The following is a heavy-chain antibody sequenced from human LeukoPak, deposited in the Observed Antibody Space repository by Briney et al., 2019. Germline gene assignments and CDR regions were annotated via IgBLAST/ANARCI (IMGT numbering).Heavy chain of an antibody. CDR1: GGSISSHY. CDR2: IYYSGST. CDR3: ARETIAAAGMWFDY. D-gene: IGHD6-13*01. V-gene: IGHV4-59*11. J-gene: IGHJ4*02. Sequence: ETLSLTCTVSGGSISSHYWSWIRQPPGKGLEWIGYIYYSGSTNYNPSLKSRVTISVDTSKNQFSLKLSSVTAADTAVYYCARETIAAAGMWFDYWGQGTLVTVSS.